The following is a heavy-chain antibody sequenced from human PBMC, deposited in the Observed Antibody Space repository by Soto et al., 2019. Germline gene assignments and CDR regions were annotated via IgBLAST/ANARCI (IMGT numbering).Heavy chain of an antibody. Sequence: EVQLLESGGGLVQPGGSLRLSCAVSGFSFSTYGVTWVRQAPGKGLEWVSGVSGGSGTTHYADSVKGRFTITGDTSKHTVYLQMNSLRVEVTAVYYCAKWNGYGDHWGQGTLVTVSS. J-gene: IGHJ4*02. D-gene: IGHD1-1*01. CDR1: GFSFSTYG. V-gene: IGHV3-23*01. CDR2: VSGGSGTT. CDR3: AKWNGYGDH.